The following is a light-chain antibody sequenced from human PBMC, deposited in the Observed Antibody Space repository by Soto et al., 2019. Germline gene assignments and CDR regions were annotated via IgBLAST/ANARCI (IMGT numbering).Light chain of an antibody. CDR1: QTISSW. V-gene: IGKV1-5*03. CDR2: KAS. CDR3: QHYNSYSEA. Sequence: DIQMTQSPSTLSGSVGDRVTITCRASQTISSWLAWYQQKPGKAPKLLIHKASTLKSGVPSRFSGSGSGTEFTLTISSLQPDDFANYYCQHYNSYSEAFGQGTKVDIK. J-gene: IGKJ1*01.